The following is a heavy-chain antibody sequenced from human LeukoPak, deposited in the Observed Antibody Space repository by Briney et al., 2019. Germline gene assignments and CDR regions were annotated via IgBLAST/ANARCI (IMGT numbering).Heavy chain of an antibody. CDR2: IGAYNGNT. V-gene: IGHV1-18*01. Sequence: ASVKVSCKASGYSFITFDINWVRQAPGQGLEWMGWIGAYNGNTNYAQKLQGRVTMTTDTSTSTAYMELRSLRSDDTAVYYCARDTSGVLLWFGTVYYFDYWGQGTLVTVSS. J-gene: IGHJ4*02. CDR1: GYSFITFD. D-gene: IGHD3-10*01. CDR3: ARDTSGVLLWFGTVYYFDY.